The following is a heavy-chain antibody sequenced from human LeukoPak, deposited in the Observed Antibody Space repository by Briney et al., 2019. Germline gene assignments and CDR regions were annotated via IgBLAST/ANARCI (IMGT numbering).Heavy chain of an antibody. CDR3: AKAGTGTNVIFDY. V-gene: IGHV3-23*01. Sequence: GGSLRLSCAASGLTFRNYAMSWVRQAPAKGLEWVSALSSSGGDTFYADSVKGRFTISRDTSKNTLYLQMYSLRAEDTAVYYCAKAGTGTNVIFDYWGQGTLVTVSS. D-gene: IGHD1-1*01. CDR1: GLTFRNYA. CDR2: LSSSGGDT. J-gene: IGHJ4*02.